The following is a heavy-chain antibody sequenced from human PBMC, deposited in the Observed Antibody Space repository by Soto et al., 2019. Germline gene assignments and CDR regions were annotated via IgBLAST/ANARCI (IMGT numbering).Heavy chain of an antibody. V-gene: IGHV1-18*04. Sequence: QVQLVQSGAEVKKPGASVKVSCKASGYTFTSYGISWVRQAPGQGLEWMGWISAYNGNTNYAQKLQGRVTITTDTSTSTAYMELRSLRSDDTAVYYCARVPTTIFGVVIFHDAFDIWGQGTMVTVSS. CDR2: ISAYNGNT. D-gene: IGHD3-3*01. J-gene: IGHJ3*02. CDR1: GYTFTSYG. CDR3: ARVPTTIFGVVIFHDAFDI.